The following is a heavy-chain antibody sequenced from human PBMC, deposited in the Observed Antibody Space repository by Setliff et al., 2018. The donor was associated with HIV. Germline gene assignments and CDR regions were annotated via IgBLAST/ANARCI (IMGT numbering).Heavy chain of an antibody. V-gene: IGHV3-11*04. CDR1: GFTFSDYY. J-gene: IGHJ4*02. CDR3: ARSPYGDYGLDY. Sequence: GGSLIPSCAASGFTFSDYYMSWIRQAPGKGLEWVSYISSRGSTIYYADSVKGRFTISRDNAKNSLYLQMNTLRAEDTAVYFCARSPYGDYGLDYWGQGTLVTVSS. CDR2: ISSRGSTI. D-gene: IGHD4-17*01.